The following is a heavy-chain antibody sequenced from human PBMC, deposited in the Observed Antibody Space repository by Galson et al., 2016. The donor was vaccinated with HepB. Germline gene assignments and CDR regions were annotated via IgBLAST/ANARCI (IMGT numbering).Heavy chain of an antibody. CDR1: GLIFSPYW. CDR3: TTGLLLWFRELSDY. D-gene: IGHD3-10*01. J-gene: IGHJ4*02. V-gene: IGHV3-74*03. Sequence: SLRLSCAASGLIFSPYWMHWVRQAPGKGLMWLSHINSDGSTTAYADSVRGRFSISRDNAKNTLYLQMNSLKTEDTAVYYCTTGLLLWFRELSDYWGQGTLVTVSS. CDR2: INSDGSTT.